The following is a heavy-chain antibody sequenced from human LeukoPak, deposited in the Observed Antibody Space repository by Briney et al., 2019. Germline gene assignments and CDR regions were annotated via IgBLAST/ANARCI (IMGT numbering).Heavy chain of an antibody. CDR1: GFTSSSYE. CDR2: ISSSGSTI. CDR3: AELGITMIGGV. D-gene: IGHD3-10*02. J-gene: IGHJ6*04. V-gene: IGHV3-48*03. Sequence: GGSLRLSCAASGFTSSSYEMNWVRQAPGKGLEWVSYISSSGSTIYYADSVKGRFTISRDNAKNSLYLQMNSLRAEDTAVYYCAELGITMIGGVWGKGATVTISS.